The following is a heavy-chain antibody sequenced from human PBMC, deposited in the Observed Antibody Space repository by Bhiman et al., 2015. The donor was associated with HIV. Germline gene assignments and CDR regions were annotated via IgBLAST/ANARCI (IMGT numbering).Heavy chain of an antibody. V-gene: IGHV3-48*03. CDR1: GFTFSSYE. Sequence: EVQLVESGGGLVQPGGSLRLSCAASGFTFSSYEMNWVRQAPGKGLEWVSYISNSGSTIYYADSVKGRFTISRDNAKNSLYLQMNSLRAEDTAVYYCARDHSRGSGSDYWGQGTLVTVSS. CDR3: ARDHSRGSGSDY. CDR2: ISNSGSTI. D-gene: IGHD3-10*01. J-gene: IGHJ4*02.